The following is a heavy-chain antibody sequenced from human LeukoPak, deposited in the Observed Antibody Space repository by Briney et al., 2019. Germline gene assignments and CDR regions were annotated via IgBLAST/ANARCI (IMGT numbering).Heavy chain of an antibody. V-gene: IGHV3-23*01. CDR1: GFTFSSYA. D-gene: IGHD3-22*01. CDR2: ISGSGGST. J-gene: IGHJ3*02. Sequence: GGSLRLSCAASGFTFSSYAMSWVRQAPGKGLEWVSAISGSGGSTYNADSVKGRFTISRDNSKNMLYLQMNSLRAEDTAVYYCAKGRGVTMIVVVTLDAFDIWGQGTMVTVSS. CDR3: AKGRGVTMIVVVTLDAFDI.